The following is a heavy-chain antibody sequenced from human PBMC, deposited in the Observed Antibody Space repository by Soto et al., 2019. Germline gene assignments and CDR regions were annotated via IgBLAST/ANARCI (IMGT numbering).Heavy chain of an antibody. CDR3: ARDGHGMGV. CDR1: VVSVSSGSYQ. J-gene: IGHJ6*02. CDR2: IHVSGST. Sequence: PSETLSLTCTVSVVSVSSGSYQWTWIRQPPGKGLEWIGYIHVSGSTNDNPSLKGRVTMSIDTSKNQFSLKLSSVTAADTAVYYCARDGHGMGVWGQGTKVTVSS. V-gene: IGHV4-61*01.